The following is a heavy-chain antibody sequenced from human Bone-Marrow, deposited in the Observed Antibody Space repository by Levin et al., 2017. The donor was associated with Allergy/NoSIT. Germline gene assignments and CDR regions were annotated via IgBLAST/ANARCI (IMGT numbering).Heavy chain of an antibody. Sequence: SQTLSLTCTVSGGSISSGGYYWSWIRQHPGKGLEWIGYIYYSGSTYYNPSLKSRVTISVDTSKNQFSLKLSSVTAADTAVYYCAREYGAAGTDYYYGMDVWGQGTTVTVSS. V-gene: IGHV4-31*03. CDR3: AREYGAAGTDYYYGMDV. D-gene: IGHD6-13*01. CDR2: IYYSGST. J-gene: IGHJ6*02. CDR1: GGSISSGGYY.